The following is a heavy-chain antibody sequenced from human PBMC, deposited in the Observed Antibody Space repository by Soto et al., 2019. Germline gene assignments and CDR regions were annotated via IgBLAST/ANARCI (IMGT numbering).Heavy chain of an antibody. CDR1: GFTFSIYA. CDR2: ISYDGSNK. D-gene: IGHD2-21*01. J-gene: IGHJ5*02. V-gene: IGHV3-30-3*01. Sequence: QVQLVESGGGVVQPGRSLRLSCAASGFTFSIYAMHWVRQAPGKGLKWVAVISYDGSNKYYTDSVKGRCTISRDNSKNKVDLQMNSLRDEDSAVYYCAREYSDGWFDPWGQGTLVTVSS. CDR3: AREYSDGWFDP.